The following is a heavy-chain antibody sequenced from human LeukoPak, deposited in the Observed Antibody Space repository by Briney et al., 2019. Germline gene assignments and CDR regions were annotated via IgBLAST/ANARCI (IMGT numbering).Heavy chain of an antibody. Sequence: SETLSLTCAVYGGSFSAYYWSWIRQSPGKGLEWIGEINHSGSANYNPSLKSRVTISDDTSKNQFSLRLGSVTAADTALYYCATYYDSSGYYYFDYWGQGSLVTVSS. J-gene: IGHJ4*02. V-gene: IGHV4-34*01. CDR3: ATYYDSSGYYYFDY. D-gene: IGHD3-22*01. CDR1: GGSFSAYY. CDR2: INHSGSA.